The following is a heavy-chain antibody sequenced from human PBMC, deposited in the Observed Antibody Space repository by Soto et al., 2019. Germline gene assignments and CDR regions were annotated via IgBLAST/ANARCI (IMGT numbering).Heavy chain of an antibody. D-gene: IGHD6-13*01. CDR3: ARGVAAAGMKY. V-gene: IGHV3-21*01. J-gene: IGHJ4*02. CDR1: GFTFSSYS. Sequence: VGSLRLSCAASGFTFSSYSMNWVRQAPGKGLEWVSSISSSSSYIYYADSVKGRFTISRDNAKNSLYLQMNSLRAEDTAVYYCARGVAAAGMKYWGQGTLVTVSS. CDR2: ISSSSSYI.